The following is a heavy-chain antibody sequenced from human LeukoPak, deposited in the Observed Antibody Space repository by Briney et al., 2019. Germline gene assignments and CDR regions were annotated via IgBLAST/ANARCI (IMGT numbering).Heavy chain of an antibody. CDR1: GFTVSNNY. V-gene: IGHV3-53*01. CDR3: ARGERAYDYIWGSYGREYYFDY. D-gene: IGHD3-16*01. J-gene: IGHJ4*02. CDR2: LYNDGST. Sequence: GGSLRISCAASGFTVSNNYMSWVRQAPGKGLEWVSILYNDGSTYYADSVKGRFTISRDNSKNTLYLQMHSLRAEDTAVYYCARGERAYDYIWGSYGREYYFDYWGQGTLVTVSS.